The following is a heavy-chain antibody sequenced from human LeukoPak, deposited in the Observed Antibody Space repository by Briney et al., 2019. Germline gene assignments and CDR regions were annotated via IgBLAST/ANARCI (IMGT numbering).Heavy chain of an antibody. J-gene: IGHJ4*02. Sequence: PSETLSLTCAVSGGSISSGGYSWSWIRQPPVKGLEWIGYIYHSGSTYYNPSLKSRVTISVDRSKNQFSLKLSSVTAADTAVYYCASYGSGSYNYYFDYWGQGTLVTVSS. CDR3: ASYGSGSYNYYFDY. V-gene: IGHV4-30-2*01. CDR1: GGSISSGGYS. D-gene: IGHD3-10*01. CDR2: IYHSGST.